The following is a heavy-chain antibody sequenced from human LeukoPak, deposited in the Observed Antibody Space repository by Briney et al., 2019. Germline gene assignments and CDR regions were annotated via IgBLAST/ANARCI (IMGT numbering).Heavy chain of an antibody. J-gene: IGHJ4*02. CDR1: GGSFSDYY. CDR2: INHSGST. D-gene: IGHD3-10*01. CDR3: ARGKEVITMLRGLKPGYYFDY. Sequence: SETLSLTCAVYGGSFSDYYWSWIRQPPGKGLEYIGEINHSGSTNYNPSLKSRVTISVDTSKNQFSLKLNSVTAADTAVYYCARGKEVITMLRGLKPGYYFDYWGQGTLVTVSS. V-gene: IGHV4-34*01.